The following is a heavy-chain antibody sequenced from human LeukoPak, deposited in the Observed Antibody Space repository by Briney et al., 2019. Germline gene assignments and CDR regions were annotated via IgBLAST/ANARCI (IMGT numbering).Heavy chain of an antibody. Sequence: SVKVSCKASGYTFTGYYMHWVRQAPGQGLEWMGWINPNSGGTDYAQKFQGWVTMTRDTSISTAYMELSRLRSDDTAVYYCARAYGYSSSQDAFDIWGQGTMVTVSS. CDR2: INPNSGGT. CDR3: ARAYGYSSSQDAFDI. CDR1: GYTFTGYY. D-gene: IGHD6-13*01. J-gene: IGHJ3*02. V-gene: IGHV1-2*04.